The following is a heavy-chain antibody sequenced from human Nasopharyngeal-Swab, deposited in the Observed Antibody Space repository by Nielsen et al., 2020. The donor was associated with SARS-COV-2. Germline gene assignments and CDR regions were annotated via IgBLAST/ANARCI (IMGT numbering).Heavy chain of an antibody. V-gene: IGHV3-30*02. Sequence: GESLKISCAASGFTFSSYGMHWVRQAPGKGLEWVAFIRYDSFNQHYADSVQGRFTISRDSLKNTVYLQVNNLRPEDTAVYYCAKDHKSDSGWGVGYMDVWGKGTTVTVSS. CDR2: IRYDSFNQ. J-gene: IGHJ6*03. D-gene: IGHD3-10*01. CDR1: GFTFSSYG. CDR3: AKDHKSDSGWGVGYMDV.